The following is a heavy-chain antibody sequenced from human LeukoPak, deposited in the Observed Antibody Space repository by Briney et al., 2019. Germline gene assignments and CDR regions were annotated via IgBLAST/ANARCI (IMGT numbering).Heavy chain of an antibody. V-gene: IGHV4-34*01. J-gene: IGHJ6*02. CDR3: ARQGPTKHNGIAARRQTRFYYYGMDV. CDR2: INHSGST. CDR1: GGSFSGYY. Sequence: SETLSLTCAVYGGSFSGYYWSWIRQPPGKGLEWIGEINHSGSTNYNPSLKSRVTISVDTSKNQFSLKLSSVTAADTAVYHCARQGPTKHNGIAARRQTRFYYYGMDVWGQGTTVTVSS. D-gene: IGHD6-6*01.